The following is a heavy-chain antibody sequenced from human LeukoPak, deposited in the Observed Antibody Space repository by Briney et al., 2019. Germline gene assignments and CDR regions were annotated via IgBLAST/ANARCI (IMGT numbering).Heavy chain of an antibody. CDR3: ARAPSGCGGTCAFDS. V-gene: IGHV4-4*07. J-gene: IGHJ4*02. Sequence: SETLSLTCTVSGDSISGYFWSWIRQPAGKGLEWIGRMHADGDSNYNPSLKSRITLSFDTPENQFSLTLTSVTAADTAVYFCARAPSGCGGTCAFDSWGQGTLVTVSS. CDR2: MHADGDS. CDR1: GDSISGYF. D-gene: IGHD2-15*01.